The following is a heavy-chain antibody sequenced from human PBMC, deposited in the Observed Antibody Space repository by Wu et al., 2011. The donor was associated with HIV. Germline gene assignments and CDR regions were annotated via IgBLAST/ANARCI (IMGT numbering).Heavy chain of an antibody. V-gene: IGHV1-8*02. CDR3: ARVSEPTYYYESSGLYGVDV. Sequence: PGSSVKVSCKASGGTFSNYAISWVRLAPGQGLEWMGWMNPKGGHTDLSQKFHDRLTLTRDTSTSTVYMEMRSLRSEDTAVYYCARVSEPTYYYESSGLYGVDVWGQGTTVTVSS. D-gene: IGHD3-22*01. CDR2: MNPKGGHT. J-gene: IGHJ6*02. CDR1: GGTFSNYA.